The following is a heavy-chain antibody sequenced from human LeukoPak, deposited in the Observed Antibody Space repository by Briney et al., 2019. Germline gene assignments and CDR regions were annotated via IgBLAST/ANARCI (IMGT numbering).Heavy chain of an antibody. CDR2: IYHSGST. CDR3: SSACYHCLVDY. CDR1: GYSISSGYY. D-gene: IGHD5-12*01. V-gene: IGHV4-38-2*01. Sequence: SETLSLTCAVSGYSISSGYYWGWIRQHPGKGLEWIGSIYHSGSTYYNPSLKSRVTISVDTSKNQFSLKLSSVTAADTAVYYCSSACYHCLVDYWGQGTLVTVSS. J-gene: IGHJ4*02.